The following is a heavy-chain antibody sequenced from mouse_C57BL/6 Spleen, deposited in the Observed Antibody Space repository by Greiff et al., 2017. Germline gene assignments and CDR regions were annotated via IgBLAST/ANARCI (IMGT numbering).Heavy chain of an antibody. CDR2: IYPGSGST. D-gene: IGHD2-2*01. CDR3: AAYGYDRDCGY. Sequence: VQLQQSGAELVKPGASVKMSCKASGYTFTSYWITWVKQRPGQGLEWIGDIYPGSGSTNYNEKFKSKATLTVDTSSSTAYMQLSSLTSEDSAVYYCAAYGYDRDCGYWGQGNTLTVSS. V-gene: IGHV1-55*01. CDR1: GYTFTSYW. J-gene: IGHJ2*01.